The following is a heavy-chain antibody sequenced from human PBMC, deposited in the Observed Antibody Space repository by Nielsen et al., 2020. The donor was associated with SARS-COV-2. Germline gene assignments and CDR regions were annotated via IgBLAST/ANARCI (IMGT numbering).Heavy chain of an antibody. CDR1: GGSISSYY. J-gene: IGHJ5*02. Sequence: GSLRLSCTVSGGSISSYYWSWIRQPPGKGLEWIGYICYSGSTNYNPSLKSRVTISVDTSKNQFSLKLSSVTAADTAVYYCAREGGYSSTWGQGTLGTVSS. D-gene: IGHD6-13*01. CDR2: ICYSGST. CDR3: AREGGYSST. V-gene: IGHV4-59*01.